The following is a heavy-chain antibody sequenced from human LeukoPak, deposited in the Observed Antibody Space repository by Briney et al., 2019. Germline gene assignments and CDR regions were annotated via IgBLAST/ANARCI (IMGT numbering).Heavy chain of an antibody. D-gene: IGHD3-10*01. CDR1: GYTFTSYY. V-gene: IGHV1-46*01. Sequence: GASVKVSCKASGYTFTSYYMHWVRQAPGQGLEWMGIINPSGGSTSYAQKFQGRVTMTRDTSTSTVYMELSSLRSEDTAVYYCARGRRWFGELLFSHYYYMDVWGKGTTVTVSS. CDR3: ARGRRWFGELLFSHYYYMDV. CDR2: INPSGGST. J-gene: IGHJ6*03.